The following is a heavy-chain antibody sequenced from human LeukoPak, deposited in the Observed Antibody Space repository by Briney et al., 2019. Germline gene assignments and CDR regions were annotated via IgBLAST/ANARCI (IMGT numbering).Heavy chain of an antibody. CDR1: GFAFSNHW. J-gene: IGHJ4*02. CDR2: IDEGGSNA. D-gene: IGHD2-21*01. Sequence: GGSLRLSCAACGFAFSNHWMHGVRQAPGKGLVWVSRIDEGGSNAMYADSVKGRFSISRDNAKNTVNLQMNSLRAEDTGVYYCIRDEALWRLDYWGQGTLVTVSS. CDR3: IRDEALWRLDY. V-gene: IGHV3-74*03.